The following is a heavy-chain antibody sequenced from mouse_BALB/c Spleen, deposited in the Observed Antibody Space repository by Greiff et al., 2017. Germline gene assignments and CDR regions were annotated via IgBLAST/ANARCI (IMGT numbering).Heavy chain of an antibody. D-gene: IGHD6-2*01. Sequence: EVKVEESGGGLVQPGGSMKLSCVASGFTFSNYWMNWVRQSPEKGLEWVAEIRLKSNNYATHYAESVKGRFTISRDDSKSSVYLQMNNLRAEDTGIYYCTRPFSGAWFAYWGQGTLVTVSA. CDR1: GFTFSNYW. CDR3: TRPFSGAWFAY. CDR2: IRLKSNNYAT. J-gene: IGHJ3*01. V-gene: IGHV6-6*02.